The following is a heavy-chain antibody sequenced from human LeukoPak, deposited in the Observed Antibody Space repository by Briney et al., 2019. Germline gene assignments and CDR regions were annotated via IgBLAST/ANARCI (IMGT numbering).Heavy chain of an antibody. CDR1: GGSISSGDYY. CDR3: AGDYVWGSYSRPIDY. J-gene: IGHJ4*02. CDR2: IYYSGST. V-gene: IGHV4-30-4*01. Sequence: SQTLSLTCTVSGGSISSGDYYWSWIRQPPGKGLEWIGYIYYSGSTYYNPSLKSRVTISVDTSKNQFSLKLSSVTAADTAVYYCAGDYVWGSYSRPIDYWGQGTLVTVSS. D-gene: IGHD3-16*01.